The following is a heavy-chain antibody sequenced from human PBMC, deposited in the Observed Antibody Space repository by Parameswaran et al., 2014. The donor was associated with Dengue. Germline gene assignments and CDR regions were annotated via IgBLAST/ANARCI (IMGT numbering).Heavy chain of an antibody. J-gene: IGHJ4*02. V-gene: IGHV3-23*01. CDR2: ISGSGGST. Sequence: VRQAPGKGLEWVSAISGSGGSTYYADSVKGRFTISRDNSKNTLYLQMNSLRAEDTAVYYCAKDTRYYVQYYFDYWGQGTLVTVSS. D-gene: IGHD2/OR15-2a*01. CDR3: AKDTRYYVQYYFDY.